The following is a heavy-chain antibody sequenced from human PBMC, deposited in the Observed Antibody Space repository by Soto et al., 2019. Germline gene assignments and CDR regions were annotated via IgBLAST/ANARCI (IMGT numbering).Heavy chain of an antibody. V-gene: IGHV1-46*01. J-gene: IGHJ4*02. D-gene: IGHD2-15*01. CDR2: INPGPSSA. CDR1: NDSLSSHF. CDR3: AGASSRVSSVVAAY. Sequence: ASVKVSCKASNDSLSSHFIHWVRQAPGEGLEWMGIINPGPSSASYSKEFQGRLTLTSDMPSRTVYMQLSNLRSDDTAVYYCAGASSRVSSVVAAYWGQGTLVTVSS.